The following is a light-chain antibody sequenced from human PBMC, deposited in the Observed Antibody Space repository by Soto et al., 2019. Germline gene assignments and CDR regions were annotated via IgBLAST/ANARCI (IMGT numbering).Light chain of an antibody. V-gene: IGLV2-14*01. Sequence: QSALTQPASVSGSPGQSITISCTETSSDVGGYNYVSWYQQHPGKAPKLMIYDVSNRPSGVSNRFSGSKSGNTASLTISGLQAEDEADYYCISYTRSNTLYVVFGGGTKLTVL. J-gene: IGLJ2*01. CDR1: SSDVGGYNY. CDR3: ISYTRSNTLYVV. CDR2: DVS.